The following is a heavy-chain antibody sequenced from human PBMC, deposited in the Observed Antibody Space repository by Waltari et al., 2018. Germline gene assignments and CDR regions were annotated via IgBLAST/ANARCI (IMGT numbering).Heavy chain of an antibody. J-gene: IGHJ3*02. CDR2: IYYSGTT. V-gene: IGHV4-39*01. CDR1: GDSMSSSNLH. CDR3: ARAIKVAGILWPDGFDM. D-gene: IGHD2-21*01. Sequence: QLQLQESGPGLVKPSETLSLPCTVSGDSMSSSNLHWGWIRQPPGKGLEWLASIYYSGTTHYNPSLNSRVTIFDDTSKNQFSLMMTSVTAADTAVYYCARAIKVAGILWPDGFDMWGQGTMVTVSS.